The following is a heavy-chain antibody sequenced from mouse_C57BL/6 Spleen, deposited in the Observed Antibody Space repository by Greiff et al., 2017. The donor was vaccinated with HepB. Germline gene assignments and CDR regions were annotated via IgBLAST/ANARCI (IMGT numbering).Heavy chain of an antibody. D-gene: IGHD1-2*01. CDR1: GFTFSSYA. V-gene: IGHV5-4*01. CDR2: ISDGGSYT. J-gene: IGHJ2*01. Sequence: EVQLVESGGGLVKPGGSLKLSCAASGFTFSSYAMSWVRQTPEKRLEWVATISDGGSYTYYPDNVKGRFTISRDNAKNNLYLQMSHLKSEDTAMYYCARDPGGYYGGEFDYWGQGTTLTVSS. CDR3: ARDPGGYYGGEFDY.